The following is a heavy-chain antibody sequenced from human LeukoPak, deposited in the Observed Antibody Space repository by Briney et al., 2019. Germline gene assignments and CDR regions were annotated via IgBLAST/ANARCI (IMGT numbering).Heavy chain of an antibody. J-gene: IGHJ4*02. D-gene: IGHD5-18*01. CDR2: ISGSGGST. CDR3: ARGRDTGRQYYFDY. V-gene: IGHV3-23*01. Sequence: GGSLRLSCAASGFTFSSYGMSWVRQAPGKGLECVSPISGSGGSTYYADSVKGRFTISRDNSKNTLYLQMNSLRAEDTAAYYCARGRDTGRQYYFDYWGQGTLVTVSS. CDR1: GFTFSSYG.